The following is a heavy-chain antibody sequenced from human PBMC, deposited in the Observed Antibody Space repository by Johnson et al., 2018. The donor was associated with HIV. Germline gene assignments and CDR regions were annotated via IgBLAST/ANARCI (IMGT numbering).Heavy chain of an antibody. CDR2: IRYDGNNK. CDR1: GFTFRNYG. CDR3: AKDAYCSGGRCYGFGAFDI. D-gene: IGHD2-15*01. V-gene: IGHV3-30*02. Sequence: QVQLVESGGSVVRPGGSLRLSCAASGFTFRNYGMHWVRQAPGKGLERVAFIRYDGNNKYYADSVKGRFTISRDNFKNTLYLQMNSLRAEDTAVFYCAKDAYCSGGRCYGFGAFDIWGQGTMVTVSS. J-gene: IGHJ3*02.